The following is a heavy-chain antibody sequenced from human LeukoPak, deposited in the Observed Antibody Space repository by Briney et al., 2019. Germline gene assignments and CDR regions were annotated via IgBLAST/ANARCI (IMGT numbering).Heavy chain of an antibody. CDR3: ARDAYSSSEVDWFDP. D-gene: IGHD6-13*01. CDR2: IYYTGST. V-gene: IGHV4-59*01. Sequence: SSETLSLTCIVSGGSISSYYWSWIRQPPGKGLEWVGYIYYTGSTNYNPSLKSRVTISVDTSNNQFSLKLSSVTAADMAVYYCARDAYSSSEVDWFDPWGQGTLVTVSS. J-gene: IGHJ5*02. CDR1: GGSISSYY.